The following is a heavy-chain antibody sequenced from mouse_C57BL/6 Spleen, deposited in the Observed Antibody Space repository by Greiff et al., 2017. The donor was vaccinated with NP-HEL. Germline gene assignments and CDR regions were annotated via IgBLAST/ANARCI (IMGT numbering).Heavy chain of an antibody. CDR1: GYTFTDYN. CDR3: ARGGYGSSYWYFDV. Sequence: VQLQQSGPELVKPGASVKIPCKASGYTFTDYNMDWVKQSLGKSLEWIGDINPNNGGTIYNQKFKGKATLTVDKSSSTAYMELRSLTSEDTAVYYCARGGYGSSYWYFDVWGTGTTVTVSS. D-gene: IGHD1-1*01. CDR2: INPNNGGT. J-gene: IGHJ1*03. V-gene: IGHV1-18*01.